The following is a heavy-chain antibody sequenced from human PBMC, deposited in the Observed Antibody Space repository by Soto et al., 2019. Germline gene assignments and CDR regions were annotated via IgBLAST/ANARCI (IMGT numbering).Heavy chain of an antibody. J-gene: IGHJ2*01. CDR2: INHSGST. D-gene: IGHD6-13*01. CDR3: ARRFFFFFQAEDGIRACSTVSAFLLNRSSDL. V-gene: IGHV4-34*01. Sequence: KGLEWIGEINHSGSTNYNPSLKSRVTISVDTSKNQFSLKLSSVTAADTAVYYCARRFFFFFQAEDGIRACSTVSAFLLNRSSDL.